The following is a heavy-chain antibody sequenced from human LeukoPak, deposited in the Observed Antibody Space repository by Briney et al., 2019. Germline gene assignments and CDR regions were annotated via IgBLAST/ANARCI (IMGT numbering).Heavy chain of an antibody. V-gene: IGHV4-38-2*01. CDR3: ARIRMITFGGVIVRTYYFDY. CDR1: NYSISSGYY. Sequence: SETLSLTCAVSNYSISSGYYWGWIRQPPGKGLEWIGSIYHRGNTYYNPSLKSRVTISVDTSKNQFSLKLSSVTAADTAVYHCARIRMITFGGVIVRTYYFDYWGQGTLVIVSS. D-gene: IGHD3-16*02. J-gene: IGHJ4*02. CDR2: IYHRGNT.